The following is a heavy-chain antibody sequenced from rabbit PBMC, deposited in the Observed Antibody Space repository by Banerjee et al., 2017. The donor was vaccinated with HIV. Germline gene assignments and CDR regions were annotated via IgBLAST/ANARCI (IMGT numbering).Heavy chain of an antibody. Sequence: QEQLEESGGGLVQPEGSLTLTCTASGFSFSSSYWICWVRQAPGKGLEWIACIYAGSGSTYYASWAKGRFTISKTSSTTVTLQTTSLTAADTATYFCARLGHADYPYAYGLKLWGPGTLVTVS. CDR2: IYAGSGST. D-gene: IGHD6-1*01. J-gene: IGHJ4*01. CDR3: ARLGHADYPYAYGLKL. CDR1: GFSFSSSYW. V-gene: IGHV1S45*01.